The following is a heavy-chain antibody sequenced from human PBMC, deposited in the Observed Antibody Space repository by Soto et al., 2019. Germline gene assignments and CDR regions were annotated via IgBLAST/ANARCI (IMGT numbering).Heavy chain of an antibody. CDR3: ARGVDYYDSSGYYFQAAFDI. Sequence: PSETLSLTCTVSVGSVSSGSYYWCWIRQPPGKGLEWIGYIYYSGSTNYNPSLKSRVTISVDTSKNQFSLKLSYVTAADTAVYYCARGVDYYDSSGYYFQAAFDIWGQGTMVTVSS. V-gene: IGHV4-61*01. D-gene: IGHD3-22*01. CDR2: IYYSGST. J-gene: IGHJ3*02. CDR1: VGSVSSGSYY.